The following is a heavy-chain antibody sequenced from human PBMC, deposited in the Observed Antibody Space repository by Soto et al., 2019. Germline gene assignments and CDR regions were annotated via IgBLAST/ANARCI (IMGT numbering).Heavy chain of an antibody. CDR3: ARGLRRNNYFDY. V-gene: IGHV4-30-4*01. CDR1: GASISSDDYY. D-gene: IGHD4-17*01. Sequence: SETLSLTCSVSGASISSDDYYWSWVRQPPGKGLEWIGYIYYSGSTYYNPSLKSRVTISLDTSKNQFSLKLSSVTAADTAVFYCARGLRRNNYFDYWGQGTLVTSPQ. J-gene: IGHJ4*02. CDR2: IYYSGST.